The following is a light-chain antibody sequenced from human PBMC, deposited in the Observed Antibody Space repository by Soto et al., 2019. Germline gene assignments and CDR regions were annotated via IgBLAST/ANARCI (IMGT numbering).Light chain of an antibody. CDR2: GAS. CDR1: ESISSSY. CDR3: QQYGSSPPWT. V-gene: IGKV3-20*01. Sequence: PGERATLSCRATESISSSYLAWYQQKPGQAPRLLIYGASSRATGIPDRFSGSGSGTDFTLTISRLEPEDFAVYYCQQYGSSPPWTFGQGTKVDIK. J-gene: IGKJ1*01.